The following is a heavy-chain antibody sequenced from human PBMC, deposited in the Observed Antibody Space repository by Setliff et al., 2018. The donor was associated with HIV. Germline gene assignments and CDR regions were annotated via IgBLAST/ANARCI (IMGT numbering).Heavy chain of an antibody. V-gene: IGHV4-31*03. CDR2: IYSSGST. D-gene: IGHD3-22*01. Sequence: SETLSLTCTVPGGSISSGSFYWNWIRQHPGKGLEWVGYIYSSGSTYYNPSLKSRVTISVDTSKNQFSLKLSSVTAADTAVYYCARAAHYYDSSGPPGYWGQGTLVTVSS. J-gene: IGHJ4*02. CDR3: ARAAHYYDSSGPPGY. CDR1: GGSISSGSFY.